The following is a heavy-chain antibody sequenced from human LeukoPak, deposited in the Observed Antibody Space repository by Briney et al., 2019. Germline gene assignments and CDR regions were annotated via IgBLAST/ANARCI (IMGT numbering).Heavy chain of an antibody. D-gene: IGHD3-3*01. J-gene: IGHJ4*02. CDR3: VTSPYYDFWSGYSLFDY. Sequence: SETLSLTCTVSGGSISSSSYYWGWIRQPPGRGLEWFGSIYYSGSTYYNPSLKSRVTISVDTSKNQFSLKLSSVTAADTAVYYCVTSPYYDFWSGYSLFDYWGQGTLVTVSS. CDR2: IYYSGST. CDR1: GGSISSSSYY. V-gene: IGHV4-39*01.